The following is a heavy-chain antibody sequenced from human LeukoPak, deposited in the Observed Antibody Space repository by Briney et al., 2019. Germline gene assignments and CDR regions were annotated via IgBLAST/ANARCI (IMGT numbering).Heavy chain of an antibody. D-gene: IGHD3-22*01. V-gene: IGHV3-23*01. CDR1: GFTFSSYA. CDR2: ISGSGGST. Sequence: GGSLRLSCAASGFTFSSYAMSWVRQAPGKGLEWVSAISGSGGSTYYADSVKGRFTISRDNPKNTLYLQMNSLRAEDTAVYYCAKMYYYDSSGYNEYFQHWGQGTLVTVSS. J-gene: IGHJ1*01. CDR3: AKMYYYDSSGYNEYFQH.